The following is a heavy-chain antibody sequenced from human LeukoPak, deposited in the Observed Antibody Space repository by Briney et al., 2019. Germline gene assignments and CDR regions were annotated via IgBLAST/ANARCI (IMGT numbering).Heavy chain of an antibody. CDR1: GFTFSSYS. CDR3: ARGPRSRDGYNYVGAFDI. V-gene: IGHV3-48*01. D-gene: IGHD5-24*01. CDR2: ISSSSSTI. J-gene: IGHJ3*02. Sequence: GGSLRLSCAASGFTFSSYSMNWVRQAPGKGLEWVSYISSSSSTIYYADSVKGRFTTSRDNAKNSLYLQMNSLRAEDTAVYYCARGPRSRDGYNYVGAFDIWGQGTMVTVSS.